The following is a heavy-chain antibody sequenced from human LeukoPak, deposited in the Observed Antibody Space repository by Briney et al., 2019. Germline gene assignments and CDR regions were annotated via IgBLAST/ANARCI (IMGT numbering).Heavy chain of an antibody. CDR3: AKVRIVVVPAADYFDY. J-gene: IGHJ4*02. CDR1: GFTFSSYA. V-gene: IGHV3-23*01. D-gene: IGHD2-2*01. CDR2: ISGSGGST. Sequence: GGSLRLSCAASGFTFSSYAMSWVRQAPGKGLEWASAISGSGGSTYYADSVKGRFTISRDNSKNTLYLQMNSLRAEDTAVYYCAKVRIVVVPAADYFDYWGQGTLVTVSS.